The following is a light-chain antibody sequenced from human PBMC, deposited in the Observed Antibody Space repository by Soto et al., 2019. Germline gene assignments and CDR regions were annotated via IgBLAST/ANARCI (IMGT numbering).Light chain of an antibody. CDR2: EVN. CDR3: SSYAGSSNV. CDR1: SSDVGGYNY. V-gene: IGLV2-8*01. Sequence: QSALTQPPAASGCPGQSVAISCTGTSSDVGGYNYVSWYQQHPGKAPKLMIYEVNKRPSGVPDRFSGSKSGNTASLTVSGPQAEDEADYYCSSYAGSSNVFGTGTKVTVL. J-gene: IGLJ1*01.